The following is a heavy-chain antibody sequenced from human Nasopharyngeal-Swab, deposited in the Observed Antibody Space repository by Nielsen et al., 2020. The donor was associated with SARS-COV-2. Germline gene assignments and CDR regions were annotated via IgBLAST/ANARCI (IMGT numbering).Heavy chain of an antibody. CDR3: ARGYYDFWSGPQVDGMDV. V-gene: IGHV3-53*04. J-gene: IGHJ6*02. D-gene: IGHD3-3*01. Sequence: GEFLKILCSAFWFTVSSNYMSWVRQAPGKGLEWVSVIYSGGSTYYADSVKGRFTISRHNSKNTLYLQMNSLRAEDTAVYYCARGYYDFWSGPQVDGMDVWGQGTTVTVSS. CDR2: IYSGGST. CDR1: WFTVSSNY.